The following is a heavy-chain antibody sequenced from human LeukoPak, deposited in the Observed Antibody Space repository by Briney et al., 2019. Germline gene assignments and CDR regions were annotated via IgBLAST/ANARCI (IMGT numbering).Heavy chain of an antibody. CDR3: ARGTYGYYYYYYMDV. CDR2: IYHSGST. CDR1: GGSISSGGYY. D-gene: IGHD2-8*01. Sequence: SETLSLTCTVSGGSISSGGYYWSWIRQPPGKGLEWIGYIYHSGSTYYNPSLKSRVTISVDRSKNQFSLKLSSVTAADTAVYYCARGTYGYYYYYYMDVWGKGTTVTVSS. V-gene: IGHV4-30-2*01. J-gene: IGHJ6*03.